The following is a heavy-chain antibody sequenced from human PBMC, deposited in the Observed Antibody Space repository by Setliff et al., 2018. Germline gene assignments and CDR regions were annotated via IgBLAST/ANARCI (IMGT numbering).Heavy chain of an antibody. Sequence: PSETLSLTCGVSGASFTSGHYWGWIRQPPGKGLEWIGTIYHRGRTYYNPSLRSRVTMSLDTSKNQFSLRLSSVTAADTAVYYCASPRSGDVDASFDAFDIWGQGTMVTVSS. J-gene: IGHJ3*02. CDR2: IYHRGRT. D-gene: IGHD5-12*01. CDR3: ASPRSGDVDASFDAFDI. V-gene: IGHV4-38-2*01. CDR1: GASFTSGHY.